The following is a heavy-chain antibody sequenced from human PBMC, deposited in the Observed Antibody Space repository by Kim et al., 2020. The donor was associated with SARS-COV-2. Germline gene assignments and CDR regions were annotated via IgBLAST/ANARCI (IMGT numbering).Heavy chain of an antibody. CDR3: ARVRGEAVAGPFDY. J-gene: IGHJ4*02. CDR2: IIPIFGTA. CDR1: GGTFSSYA. D-gene: IGHD6-19*01. Sequence: SVKVSCKASGGTFSSYAISWVRQAPGQGLEWMGGIIPIFGTANYAQKFQGRVTITADESTSTAYMELSSLRSEDTAVYYCARVRGEAVAGPFDYWGQGTLVTVSS. V-gene: IGHV1-69*13.